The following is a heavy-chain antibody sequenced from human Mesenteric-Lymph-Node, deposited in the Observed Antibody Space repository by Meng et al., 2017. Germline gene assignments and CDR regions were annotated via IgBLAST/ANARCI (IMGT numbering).Heavy chain of an antibody. CDR1: GDTFINYA. J-gene: IGHJ4*02. CDR2: LIPMFGTI. Sequence: SVKVSCKASGDTFINYAISWVRQAPGQGLEWVGGLIPMFGTINYAQKLQGRVTMTTDTSTSTAYMELRSLRSDDTAVYYCAREFPDYYGSGSSDYWGQGTLVTVSS. CDR3: AREFPDYYGSGSSDY. D-gene: IGHD3-10*01. V-gene: IGHV1-69*05.